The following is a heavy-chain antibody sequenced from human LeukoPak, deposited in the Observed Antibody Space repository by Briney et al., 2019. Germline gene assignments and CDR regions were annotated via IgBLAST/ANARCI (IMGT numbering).Heavy chain of an antibody. V-gene: IGHV3-30-3*01. J-gene: IGHJ4*02. CDR3: ARDRSGHYTWDY. D-gene: IGHD3-3*01. CDR2: IFYDGSNK. CDR1: GFTFNTNN. Sequence: PGGSLRLSCVASGFTFNTNNMHWVRQAPGKGLEWVTFIFYDGSNKNYADSVKGRFSISRDNSKNTLYLQMSSLRVEDTAVYYCARDRSGHYTWDYWGQGTLVTVPS.